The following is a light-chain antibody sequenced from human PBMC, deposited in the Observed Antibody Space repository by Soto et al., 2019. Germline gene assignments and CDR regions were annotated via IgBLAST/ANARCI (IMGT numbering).Light chain of an antibody. V-gene: IGKV3-15*01. CDR3: QQYNNWWT. CDR2: GAF. J-gene: IGKJ1*01. CDR1: QSVSTN. Sequence: EIVMTQSPATLSVSAGERATLSCRASQSVSTNLAWYQQKRGQAPRLLIYGAFTRATGIPARFSGSGSGTEFTLTISSLQSEDFAVYYCQQYNNWWTFGHGTKVEIK.